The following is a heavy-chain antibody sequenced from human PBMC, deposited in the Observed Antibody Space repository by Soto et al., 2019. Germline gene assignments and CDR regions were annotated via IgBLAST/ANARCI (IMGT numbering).Heavy chain of an antibody. CDR3: ARGGVTPIHYYYDYGLDV. Sequence: PRLSFAASGFTFSRSTMNWVRQAPWKVPEWVSYISIISSDKYYADSVKGRFTISRDNARNSLYLQMNSLRDEDTAVYYCARGGVTPIHYYYDYGLDVWGQGTTVTVSS. D-gene: IGHD2-21*02. V-gene: IGHV3-48*02. CDR1: GFTFSRST. CDR2: ISIISSDK. J-gene: IGHJ6*02.